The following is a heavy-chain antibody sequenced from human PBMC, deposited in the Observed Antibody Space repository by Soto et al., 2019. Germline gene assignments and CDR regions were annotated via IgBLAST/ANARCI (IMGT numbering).Heavy chain of an antibody. CDR3: ATMDGYFQF. CDR2: ITGSGDKT. D-gene: IGHD4-17*01. V-gene: IGHV3-23*01. CDR1: GFRFSSYS. Sequence: EVQLLESGGGLAQPGGSLRLSCADSGFRFSSYSMSWVRQAPGKGLEWVSAITGSGDKTYYAESVKGRFTISRDNSKKTHYLQMSSLRAEDSAIYYCATMDGYFQFWGQGTLVTVSS. J-gene: IGHJ4*02.